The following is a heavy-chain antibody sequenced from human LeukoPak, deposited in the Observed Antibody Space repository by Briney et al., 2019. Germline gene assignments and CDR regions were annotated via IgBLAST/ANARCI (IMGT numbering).Heavy chain of an antibody. CDR1: GFTFHDYT. Sequence: GGSLRLSCAGSGFTFHDYTMHWVRQPPGKGLEWVSLIRWDGGEIHYADSLKGRFTISRDNSKNSLFLQMNSLGIEDTALYYCAKATSSGWGYDFDVWGRGTMVTVSA. D-gene: IGHD6-19*01. CDR2: IRWDGGEI. CDR3: AKATSSGWGYDFDV. V-gene: IGHV3-43*01. J-gene: IGHJ3*01.